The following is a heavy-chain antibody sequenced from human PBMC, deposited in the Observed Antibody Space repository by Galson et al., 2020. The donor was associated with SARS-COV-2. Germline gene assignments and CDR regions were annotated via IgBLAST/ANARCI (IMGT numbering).Heavy chain of an antibody. J-gene: IGHJ1*01. V-gene: IGHV4-30-4*01. D-gene: IGHD6-13*01. Sequence: SETLSLTCTVSGGSISSGDYYWSWIRQPPGKGLEWIGYIYYSGSTYYNPSLKSRVTISVDTSKNQFSLKLSSVTAADTAVYYCARAPVIAAAAYFQHWGQGTLVTVSS. CDR3: ARAPVIAAAAYFQH. CDR2: IYYSGST. CDR1: GGSISSGDYY.